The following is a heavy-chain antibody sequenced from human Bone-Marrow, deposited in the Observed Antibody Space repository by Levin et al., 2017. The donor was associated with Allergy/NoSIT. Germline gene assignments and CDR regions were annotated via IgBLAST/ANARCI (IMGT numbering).Heavy chain of an antibody. Sequence: ETLSLTCVASGFSFGTYAMSWVRQAPGKGLEWVSVISGSGQRTYYAESVKGRFSISRDNSKNTVYLQMNSLRDEDTAVYYCVKAQNGVMVAVPFDYWGQGTRVTVSS. CDR2: ISGSGQRT. CDR1: GFSFGTYA. CDR3: VKAQNGVMVAVPFDY. J-gene: IGHJ4*02. D-gene: IGHD2-15*01. V-gene: IGHV3-23*01.